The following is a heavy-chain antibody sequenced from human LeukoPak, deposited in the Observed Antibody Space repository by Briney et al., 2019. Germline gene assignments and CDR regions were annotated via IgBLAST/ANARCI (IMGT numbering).Heavy chain of an antibody. J-gene: IGHJ4*02. Sequence: GGSLRVSCAASGFTFSSLWMSWVRQAPGKGLEWVANIKQDGSEKYYVDSVKGRFTISRDNAKNSLYLQMNSLRVDDTAVYWCAKTEVVLPRNWGQGTLVTVSS. V-gene: IGHV3-7*01. CDR2: IKQDGSEK. D-gene: IGHD2-15*01. CDR1: GFTFSSLW. CDR3: AKTEVVLPRN.